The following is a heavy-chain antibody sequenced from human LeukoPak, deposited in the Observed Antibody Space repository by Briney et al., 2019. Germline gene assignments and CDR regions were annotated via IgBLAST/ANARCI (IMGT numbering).Heavy chain of an antibody. D-gene: IGHD2-15*01. CDR3: AKSVVVSGGTDAFDM. Sequence: PGRSLRLSCAASGFTFSSSDMHWVRQAPGKGLEWVAVIWYDGSNKYYADSVKGRFTISRDNSKNTLYLHMNSLRAEDTAVYYCAKSVVVSGGTDAFDMWGRGTMVTVSS. J-gene: IGHJ3*02. V-gene: IGHV3-33*06. CDR2: IWYDGSNK. CDR1: GFTFSSSD.